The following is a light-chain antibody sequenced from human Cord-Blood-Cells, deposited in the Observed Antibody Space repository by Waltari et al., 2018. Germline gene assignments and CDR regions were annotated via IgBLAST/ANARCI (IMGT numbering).Light chain of an antibody. V-gene: IGLV2-14*01. Sequence: QSALTQPASVSGSPGQSIPIPCTGTSSDVGGYNYVSWYQQHPGKAPKLMIYDVSNRPSGVSNRFSGSKSGHTASLTISGLQAEDEADYYCSAYTSSSTVVFGGGTKLTVL. CDR3: SAYTSSSTVV. CDR2: DVS. J-gene: IGLJ2*01. CDR1: SSDVGGYNY.